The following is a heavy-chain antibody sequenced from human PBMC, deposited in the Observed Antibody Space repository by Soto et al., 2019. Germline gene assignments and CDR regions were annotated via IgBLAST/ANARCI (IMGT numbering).Heavy chain of an antibody. J-gene: IGHJ4*02. V-gene: IGHV3-23*01. Sequence: GGPLRLSCAASGFTFSSYAMAWVRQAPGKGLEWVSALSGGGGSTYYADSVKGRFTISRDNSKDTLYLQMNSLRAEDTAVYYCAKGRGYCSSTSCYVGSDYWGQGTLVTVSS. CDR3: AKGRGYCSSTSCYVGSDY. D-gene: IGHD2-2*01. CDR1: GFTFSSYA. CDR2: LSGGGGST.